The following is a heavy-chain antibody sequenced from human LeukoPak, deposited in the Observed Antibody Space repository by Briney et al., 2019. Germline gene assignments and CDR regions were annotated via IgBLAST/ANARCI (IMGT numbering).Heavy chain of an antibody. CDR3: ARMHYYDSSGDNWFDP. J-gene: IGHJ5*02. CDR1: GYTFSSYG. Sequence: GASVKVSCKASGYTFSSYGISWVRQAPGQGLEWMGWISGYNGNTNYAQKLQGRVTMTRNTSITTAYMELSSLRSEDTAVYYCARMHYYDSSGDNWFDPWGQGTLVTVSS. CDR2: ISGYNGNT. V-gene: IGHV1-18*01. D-gene: IGHD3-22*01.